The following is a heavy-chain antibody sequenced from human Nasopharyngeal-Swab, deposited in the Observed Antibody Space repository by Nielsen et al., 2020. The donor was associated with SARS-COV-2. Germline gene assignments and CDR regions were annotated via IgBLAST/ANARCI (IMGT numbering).Heavy chain of an antibody. CDR1: GYTLTELS. J-gene: IGHJ3*02. CDR3: ARSIAVAGNPGAFDI. V-gene: IGHV1-24*01. Sequence: ASVKVSCKVSGYTLTELSMHWVRQAPGKGLEWMGGFDPEDGETIYAQKLQGRVTMTTDTSTSTAYMELRSLRSDDTAVYYCARSIAVAGNPGAFDIWGQGTMVTVSS. D-gene: IGHD6-19*01. CDR2: FDPEDGET.